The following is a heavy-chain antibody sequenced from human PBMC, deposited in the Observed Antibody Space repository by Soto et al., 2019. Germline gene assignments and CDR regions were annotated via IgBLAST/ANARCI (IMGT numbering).Heavy chain of an antibody. J-gene: IGHJ4*02. Sequence: QVQLVQSGAEVKKPGSSVRVSCKASGDTFTFYSMNWVRQAPGLGLEWMGRINPILSMSNYAQRFQGRVTMTADKSTSTAYMEQSSLRSEDTAMYYCASSYGSGYRAFDYWGQGALVTVSS. CDR1: GDTFTFYS. CDR2: INPILSMS. V-gene: IGHV1-69*02. CDR3: ASSYGSGYRAFDY. D-gene: IGHD3-10*01.